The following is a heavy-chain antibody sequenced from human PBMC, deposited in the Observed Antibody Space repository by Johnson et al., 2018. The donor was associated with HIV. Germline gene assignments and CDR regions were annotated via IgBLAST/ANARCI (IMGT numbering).Heavy chain of an antibody. D-gene: IGHD1-1*01. CDR2: ISSLGDNT. Sequence: VQLVESGGGLVQTGESLRLSCAASGFTFSSHAMHWVRQAPGKGLEHVSAISSLGDNTYYPNSVKGRFTVSRDNFKNTLYLQMGGLRADDMAVYYCARRRDSINNWQEPFDIWGQGTVVTVSS. CDR1: GFTFSSHA. J-gene: IGHJ3*02. V-gene: IGHV3-64*01. CDR3: ARRRDSINNWQEPFDI.